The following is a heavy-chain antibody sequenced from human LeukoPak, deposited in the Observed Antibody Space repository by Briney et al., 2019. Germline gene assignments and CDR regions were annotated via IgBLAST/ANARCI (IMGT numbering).Heavy chain of an antibody. V-gene: IGHV3-23*01. D-gene: IGHD1-26*01. Sequence: GRSLRLSCAASGFTFSSYAMSWVRQAPGKELEWVSAISGSGSNTYYADSVKGRFTISRDNSKNTLYLQMNSLRAEDTAVYYCAKVRVVGATTGFDYWGQGTLVTVSS. CDR1: GFTFSSYA. J-gene: IGHJ4*02. CDR3: AKVRVVGATTGFDY. CDR2: ISGSGSNT.